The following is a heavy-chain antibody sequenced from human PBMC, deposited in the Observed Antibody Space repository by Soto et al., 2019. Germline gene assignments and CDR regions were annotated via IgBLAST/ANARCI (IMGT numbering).Heavy chain of an antibody. CDR2: MSGDGKTI. V-gene: IGHV3-74*01. CDR1: GFTFSNYF. CDR3: ARTYVPGIAGFDP. Sequence: GSLRLSCVASGFTFSNYFMHWVRQVPGEGLVWVSRMSGDGKTISYADSVKGRFTISRDNAKNTLYLQMNSLRVEDTAVYYCARTYVPGIAGFDPWGQGTLVTVSS. J-gene: IGHJ5*02. D-gene: IGHD1-1*01.